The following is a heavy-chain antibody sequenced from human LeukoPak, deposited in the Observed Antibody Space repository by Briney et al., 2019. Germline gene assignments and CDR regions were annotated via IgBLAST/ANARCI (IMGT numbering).Heavy chain of an antibody. V-gene: IGHV4-34*01. CDR1: GGSFSGYY. CDR3: ARGEAASFGY. J-gene: IGHJ4*02. Sequence: SETLSLTCAVYGGSFSGYYWSWIRQPPGKGLEWIGEINHSGSTNYNPSLKSRVTISVDTSKNQFSLKLSSVTAADTAVYYCARGEAASFGYWGQGTLVTVSS. CDR2: INHSGST. D-gene: IGHD2-15*01.